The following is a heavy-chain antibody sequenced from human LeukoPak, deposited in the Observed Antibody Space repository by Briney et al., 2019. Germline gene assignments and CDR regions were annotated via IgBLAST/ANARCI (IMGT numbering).Heavy chain of an antibody. CDR1: GGSFSGYY. Sequence: SETLSLTCAVYGGSFSGYYWSWIRQPPGKGLEWIGYIYYSGSTYYNPSLKSRVTISVDTSKNQFSLKLSSVTAADTAVYYCARGQLGPFDYWGQGTLVTVSS. CDR3: ARGQLGPFDY. D-gene: IGHD6-6*01. CDR2: IYYSGST. V-gene: IGHV4-34*09. J-gene: IGHJ4*02.